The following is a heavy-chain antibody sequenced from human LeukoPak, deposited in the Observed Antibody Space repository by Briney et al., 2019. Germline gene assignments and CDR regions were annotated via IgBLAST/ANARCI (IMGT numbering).Heavy chain of an antibody. CDR2: IRAKTNGGTT. J-gene: IGHJ5*02. Sequence: GGSLRLSCEASGFSFNNAWMTWVRQAPGKGLQWVGRIRAKTNGGTTDYTAPVKGRFIISRDDSKNTLYLQMNSLKTEDTAVYCCTTVQNGPSYCSSTSCYSPPISWGQGTLVTVSS. CDR3: TTVQNGPSYCSSTSCYSPPIS. D-gene: IGHD2-2*01. CDR1: GFSFNNAW. V-gene: IGHV3-15*01.